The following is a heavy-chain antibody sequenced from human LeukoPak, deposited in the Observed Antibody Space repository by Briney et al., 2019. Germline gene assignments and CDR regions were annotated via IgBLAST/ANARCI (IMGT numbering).Heavy chain of an antibody. V-gene: IGHV2-5*02. J-gene: IGHJ4*02. CDR2: IYWDDDK. CDR1: GFSLSTSGVG. CDR3: AHSRNIEAAGPLTFDY. D-gene: IGHD6-13*01. Sequence: SGPTLVKPTQTLTLTCTFSGFSLSTSGVGVGWIRQPPGKALEWLALIYWDDDKRYSPSLKSSLTITKDTSKNQVVLRMTNMDPVDTATYYCAHSRNIEAAGPLTFDYWDQGTLVTVSS.